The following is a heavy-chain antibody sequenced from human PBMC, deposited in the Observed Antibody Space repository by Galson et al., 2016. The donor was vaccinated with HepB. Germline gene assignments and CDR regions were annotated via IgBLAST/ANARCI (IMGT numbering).Heavy chain of an antibody. CDR1: GFIFSDYA. J-gene: IGHJ6*04. V-gene: IGHV3-30-3*01. Sequence: SLRLSCAASGFIFSDYAFYWVRQAPGKGLEWVALISYDGNSENYADSVMGRLSISRDNSKNTLYLQMNSLRAEDTAVYYCARNGTYCSGGLCYGADSGLGVWGKGTTVTVSS. D-gene: IGHD2-8*02. CDR2: ISYDGNSE. CDR3: ARNGTYCSGGLCYGADSGLGV.